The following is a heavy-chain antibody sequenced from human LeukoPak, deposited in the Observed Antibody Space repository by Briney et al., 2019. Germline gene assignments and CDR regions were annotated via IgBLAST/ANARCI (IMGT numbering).Heavy chain of an antibody. D-gene: IGHD1-26*01. CDR3: ARVGGSYWGWFDP. J-gene: IGHJ5*02. CDR1: GFTFNTYT. CDR2: ISSGTSYI. V-gene: IGHV3-21*01. Sequence: PGGSLRLSCAASGFTFNTYTMNWVRQAPGKGLEWVSSISSGTSYIYYADSVKGRFTISRDNAKNSLYLQMNSLRAEDTAVYYCARVGGSYWGWFDPWGQGTLVTVSS.